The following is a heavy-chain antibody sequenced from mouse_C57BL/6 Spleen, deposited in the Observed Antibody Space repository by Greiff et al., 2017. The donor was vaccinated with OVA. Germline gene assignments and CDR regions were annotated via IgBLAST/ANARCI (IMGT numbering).Heavy chain of an antibody. V-gene: IGHV1-69*01. J-gene: IGHJ2*01. CDR1: GYTFTSYW. CDR2: IAPSDSYT. CDR3: ARLNY. Sequence: QVQLQQPGAELVMPGASVKLSCKASGYTFTSYWMHWVKQRPGQGLEWLGEIAPSDSYTNYNQKFKGKSTLTVDKSSSTAYMQLSILTSEDSAVYYCARLNYWGQGTTLTVSA.